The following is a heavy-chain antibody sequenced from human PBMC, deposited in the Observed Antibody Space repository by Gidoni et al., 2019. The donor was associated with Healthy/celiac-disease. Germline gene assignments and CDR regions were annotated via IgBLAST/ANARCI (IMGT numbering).Heavy chain of an antibody. Sequence: EVQLVESGGGLVQPGGSLRLSCAASGLTFSSYSMNWVRQAPGKGLDWVSYISSSSSTIYYADSVKGRFTISRDNAKNSLYLQMNSLRDEDTAVYYCARVTWSHGREYFDYWGQGTLVTVSS. CDR1: GLTFSSYS. D-gene: IGHD3-16*01. CDR2: ISSSSSTI. J-gene: IGHJ4*02. V-gene: IGHV3-48*02. CDR3: ARVTWSHGREYFDY.